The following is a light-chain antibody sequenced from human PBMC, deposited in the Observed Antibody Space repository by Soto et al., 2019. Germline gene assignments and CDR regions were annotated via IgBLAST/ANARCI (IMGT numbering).Light chain of an antibody. Sequence: QSVLTQSPSASASLGASVKFTCTLSSGHNTDAIAWHQQQPEKGPRYLMKLNSDGSHSKGDGITDRFSGSSSGAERHLTISSLQSEDEADYYCQTWVTAIHDVVFGGGTKLTVL. CDR1: SGHNTDA. CDR2: LNSDGSH. J-gene: IGLJ2*01. V-gene: IGLV4-69*01. CDR3: QTWVTAIHDVV.